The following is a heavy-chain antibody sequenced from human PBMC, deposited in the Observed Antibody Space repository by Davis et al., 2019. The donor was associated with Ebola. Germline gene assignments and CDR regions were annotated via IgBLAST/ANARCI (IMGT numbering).Heavy chain of an antibody. CDR2: IRSKANSYAT. Sequence: GGSLRLSCAASGFTFSGSAMHWVRQASGKGLEWVGRIRSKANSYATAYAASVKGRFTISRDDSKNTAYLQMNSLKTEDTAVYYCETSSSSGGDYWGQGTPVTVSS. CDR3: ETSSSSGGDY. D-gene: IGHD6-6*01. CDR1: GFTFSGSA. J-gene: IGHJ4*02. V-gene: IGHV3-73*01.